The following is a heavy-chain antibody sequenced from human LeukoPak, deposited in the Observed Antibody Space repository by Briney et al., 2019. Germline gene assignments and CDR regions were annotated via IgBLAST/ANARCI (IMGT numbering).Heavy chain of an antibody. CDR3: ARLFASCHWH. Sequence: GESLKISCKGSGYSFTSYWIGWVRQMPGKGLEWMGIIYPSDPDIRYSPSFQGQVTISADKSISTAYLQWSSLKASDTAMYYCARLFASCHWHWGQGTLVTVSS. CDR2: IYPSDPDI. J-gene: IGHJ4*02. D-gene: IGHD2-21*01. CDR1: GYSFTSYW. V-gene: IGHV5-51*01.